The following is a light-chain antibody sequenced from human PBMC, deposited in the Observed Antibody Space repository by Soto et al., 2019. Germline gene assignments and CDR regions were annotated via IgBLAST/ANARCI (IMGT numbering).Light chain of an antibody. V-gene: IGKV1-39*01. Sequence: DIQMTQSPSSLSASVGDRVTITCRTSQSINIYLNWFQQKVGEPPRLLIFGASNLQSGVPSRFSGSGVGTHFTLTISSLQAEAFAPYYCQQGYTKSPLTFAGGTKVDSK. CDR2: GAS. CDR1: QSINIY. CDR3: QQGYTKSPLT. J-gene: IGKJ4*01.